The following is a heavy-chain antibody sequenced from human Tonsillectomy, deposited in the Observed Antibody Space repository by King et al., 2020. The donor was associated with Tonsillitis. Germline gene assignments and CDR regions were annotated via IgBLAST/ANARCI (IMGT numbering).Heavy chain of an antibody. CDR1: GYTFTGYY. V-gene: IGHV1-2*02. Sequence: VQLVESGAEVKKPGASVKVSCKASGYTFTGYYMHWVRQAPGQGLEWMGWINPNSGGTNYAQKFQGRVTMTRDTSISTAYMELSRLRSDDTAVYYCARLRSSTSLLSSLSWFDPWGQGTLVTVSS. CDR2: INPNSGGT. J-gene: IGHJ5*02. CDR3: ARLRSSTSLLSSLSWFDP. D-gene: IGHD2-2*01.